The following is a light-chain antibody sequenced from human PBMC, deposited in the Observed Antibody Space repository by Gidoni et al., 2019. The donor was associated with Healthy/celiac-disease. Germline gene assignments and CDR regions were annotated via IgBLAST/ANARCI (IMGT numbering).Light chain of an antibody. J-gene: IGKJ3*01. Sequence: PGERVTLSCRASQSVSSSYLTWYQQKPGQAPRLLIYGASTRATSIPARFSGSGSGTDFTLTISSLQPEDFAVYYCQQDYNLPFTFGPGTKVEIK. V-gene: IGKV3D-7*01. CDR1: QSVSSSY. CDR3: QQDYNLPFT. CDR2: GAS.